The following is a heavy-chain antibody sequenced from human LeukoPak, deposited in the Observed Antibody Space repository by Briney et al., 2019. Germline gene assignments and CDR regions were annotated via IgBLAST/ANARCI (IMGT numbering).Heavy chain of an antibody. CDR2: ISNKGSSSTT. Sequence: GGSLRLSCAASGFIFSDYYMGWVRQAPGKGLEWVSYISNKGSSSTTYYADSVKGRFTISRDDAQNSLYLQMNSLRAEDTAVYYCAKDRTKEQPVDYWGQGTLVTVSS. CDR1: GFIFSDYY. J-gene: IGHJ4*02. CDR3: AKDRTKEQPVDY. D-gene: IGHD6-6*01. V-gene: IGHV3-11*04.